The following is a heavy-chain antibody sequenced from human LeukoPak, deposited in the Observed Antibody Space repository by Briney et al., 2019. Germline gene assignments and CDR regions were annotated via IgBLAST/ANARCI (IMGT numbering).Heavy chain of an antibody. J-gene: IGHJ4*02. CDR2: IYYSGST. CDR1: GGSISSYY. V-gene: IGHV4-59*01. D-gene: IGHD2-15*01. Sequence: SETLSLTCTVSGGSISSYYWSWIRQPPGKGLVWIGYIYYSGSTNYNPSLKSRVTISVDTSKNQFSLKLSSVTAADTAVYYCARDLARGGYVDYWGQGTLVTVSS. CDR3: ARDLARGGYVDY.